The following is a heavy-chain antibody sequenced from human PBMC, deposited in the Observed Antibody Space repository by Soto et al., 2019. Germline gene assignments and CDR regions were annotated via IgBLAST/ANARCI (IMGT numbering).Heavy chain of an antibody. J-gene: IGHJ4*02. Sequence: GSLRLSCAASGFTFSSYAMSWVRQAPGKGLEWVSAISGSGGSTYYADSVKGRFTTSRDNSKNTLYLQMNSLRAEDTAVYYCVKDLTAPYNWNDDYWGQGTLVTVSS. CDR1: GFTFSSYA. CDR3: VKDLTAPYNWNDDY. V-gene: IGHV3-23*01. CDR2: ISGSGGST. D-gene: IGHD1-20*01.